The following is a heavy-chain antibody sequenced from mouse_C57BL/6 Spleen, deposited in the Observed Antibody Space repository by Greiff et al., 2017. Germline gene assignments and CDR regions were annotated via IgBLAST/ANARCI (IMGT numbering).Heavy chain of an antibody. J-gene: IGHJ3*01. V-gene: IGHV3-6*01. CDR1: GYSITSGYY. CDR3: ARGRPFAY. CDR2: ISYDGSN. Sequence: VQLKESGPGLVKPSQSLSLTCSVTGYSITSGYYWNWIRQFPGNKLEWMGYISYDGSNNYNPSLKNRISITRDTSKNQFFLKLNSVTTEDTATYYCARGRPFAYWGQGTLVTVSA.